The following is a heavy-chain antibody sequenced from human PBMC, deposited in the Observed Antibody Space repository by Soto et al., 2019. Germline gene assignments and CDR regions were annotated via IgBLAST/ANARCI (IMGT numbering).Heavy chain of an antibody. CDR3: ARYNSYAIDY. Sequence: PSETVPLTCTVSGTAISSYYWSWIRQPPGKGLEWIANIHYSGTTNYNPSLASRVTLSVDTSKNQFSLKMTSVTAADRAMYFCARYNSYAIDYWGRGTLVTVSS. D-gene: IGHD2-8*01. V-gene: IGHV4-59*01. CDR2: IHYSGTT. CDR1: GTAISSYY. J-gene: IGHJ4*02.